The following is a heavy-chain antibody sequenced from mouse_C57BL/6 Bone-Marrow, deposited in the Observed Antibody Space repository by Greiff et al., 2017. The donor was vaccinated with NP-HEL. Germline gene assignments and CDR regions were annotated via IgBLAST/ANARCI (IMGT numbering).Heavy chain of an antibody. D-gene: IGHD1-1*01. CDR3: ARIPPHYYGSSSFDY. CDR1: GFSLTSYA. J-gene: IGHJ2*01. CDR2: IWTGGGT. V-gene: IGHV2-9-1*01. Sequence: QVQLQQSGPGLVAPSQSLSITCTVSGFSLTSYAINWVRQPPGKGLEWLGVIWTGGGTNYNSALKSRLSISKDNSKSQVFLKMNSLQTDDTARYYCARIPPHYYGSSSFDYWGQGTTLTVSS.